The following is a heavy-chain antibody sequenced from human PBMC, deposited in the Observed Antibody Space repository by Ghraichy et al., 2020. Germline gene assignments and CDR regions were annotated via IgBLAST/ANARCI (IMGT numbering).Heavy chain of an antibody. J-gene: IGHJ3*02. Sequence: SVKVSCKASGGTFTSYVISWVRQAPGQGLEWMGGIIPIFAAAHYAQKFQGRVTITADESTSTAYMEMTSLRPEDTAMYHCARSGGNQRSSWTEAFEIWDQGTMVTVAS. D-gene: IGHD6-13*01. CDR2: IIPIFAAA. V-gene: IGHV1-69*13. CDR1: GGTFTSYV. CDR3: ARSGGNQRSSWTEAFEI.